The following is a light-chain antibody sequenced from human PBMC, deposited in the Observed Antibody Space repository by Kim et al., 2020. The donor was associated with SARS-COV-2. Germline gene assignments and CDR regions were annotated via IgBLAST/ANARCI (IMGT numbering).Light chain of an antibody. V-gene: IGLV3-9*01. CDR2: REV. CDR3: QVWDKTAV. J-gene: IGLJ2*01. Sequence: VSVALGQTDMITCGANNIENKNVPWYQKKPGQAAVLVIYREVNRPSGTTERFSGCNSGNAATLTIRRVQSGDEAHYYCQVWDKTAVFGGGTQLTVL. CDR1: NIENKN.